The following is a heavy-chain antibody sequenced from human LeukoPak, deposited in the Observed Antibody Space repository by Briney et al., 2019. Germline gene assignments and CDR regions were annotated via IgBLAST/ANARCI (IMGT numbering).Heavy chain of an antibody. CDR2: ISGSGGST. J-gene: IGHJ4*02. CDR1: GFTFSTYD. D-gene: IGHD1-26*01. CDR3: AEDSSSGTYFYY. Sequence: GGSLRLSCAVSGFTFSTYDMSWVRQAPGEGLEWVSAISGSGGSTYYADSVKGRFTISRDNSKNTLYLQLKSVRAERTSIYYGAEDSSSGTYFYYCGQGTLVTVSS. V-gene: IGHV3-23*01.